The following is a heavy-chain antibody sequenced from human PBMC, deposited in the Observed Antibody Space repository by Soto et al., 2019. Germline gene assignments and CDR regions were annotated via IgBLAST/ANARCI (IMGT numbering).Heavy chain of an antibody. CDR3: ARGTLRRPDF. V-gene: IGHV3-11*01. J-gene: IGHJ4*02. Sequence: PGGSLRLSCAASGFTLGDYYMTWIRQAPGKGLEWVSYISSSGSDTYYADSVKGRFTISRDTAENSLFLQMTSLRAGDTAVYYCARGTLRRPDFWGQGTLVTVSS. CDR1: GFTLGDYY. CDR2: ISSSGSDT.